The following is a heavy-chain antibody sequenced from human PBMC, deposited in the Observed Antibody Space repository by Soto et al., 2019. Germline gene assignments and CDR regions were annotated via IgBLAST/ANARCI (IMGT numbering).Heavy chain of an antibody. D-gene: IGHD3-3*01. CDR2: INSDGSST. CDR3: ARTYYDFWSGYHNYWYVDL. V-gene: IGHV3-74*01. CDR1: GFTFSSYW. Sequence: EVQLVESGGGLVQPGGSLRLSCAASGFTFSSYWMHWVRQAPGKGLVWVSRINSDGSSTSYADSVKGRFTISRDNAKNTLYLQMNSLRAEDTAVYYCARTYYDFWSGYHNYWYVDLWGRRTLVTVAS. J-gene: IGHJ2*01.